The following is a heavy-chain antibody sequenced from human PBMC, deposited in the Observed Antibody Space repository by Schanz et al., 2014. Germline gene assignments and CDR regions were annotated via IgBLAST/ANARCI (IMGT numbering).Heavy chain of an antibody. D-gene: IGHD3-10*01. J-gene: IGHJ5*02. CDR3: ARDSDRATMVRTYNWFDP. CDR2: TSHDGSFT. Sequence: EVQLVESGGGLIQPGRSLRLSCAGSGFSFSGFGMHWVRQAPGKGLEWVSRTSHDGSFTTFADSVKGRFTISRDNAKNSLYLQMNSLRDEDTAVYYCARDSDRATMVRTYNWFDPWGQGTLVTVSS. V-gene: IGHV3-21*01. CDR1: GFSFSGFG.